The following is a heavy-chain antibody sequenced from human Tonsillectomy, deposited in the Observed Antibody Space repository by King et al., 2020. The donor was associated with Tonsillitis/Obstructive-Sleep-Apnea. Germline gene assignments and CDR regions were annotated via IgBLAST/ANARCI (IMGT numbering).Heavy chain of an antibody. CDR1: GGSISSYY. CDR2: IYYSGST. J-gene: IGHJ6*02. Sequence: LQLQESGPGLVKPSETLSLTCTVSGGSISSYYWSWIRQPPGKGLEWIGNIYYSGSTNYNPSLKSRVTMSVDTSKNQFSLKLSSVTAADTAVYFCARHNTPYYYPYGMDVWGQGTTVTVSS. V-gene: IGHV4-59*08. CDR3: ARHNTPYYYPYGMDV.